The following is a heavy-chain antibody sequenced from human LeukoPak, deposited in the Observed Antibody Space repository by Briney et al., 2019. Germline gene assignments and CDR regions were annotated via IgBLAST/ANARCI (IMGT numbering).Heavy chain of an antibody. CDR1: GYSFTSYW. CDR2: IYPGDSDT. Sequence: GESLQISCKGSGYSFTSYWIGWVRPMPGKGLEWMGIIYPGDSDTRYSPSFQGQVTISADKSISTAYLQWSSLKASDTAMYYCASPTNYYDSSGSWAYWGQGTLVTVSS. D-gene: IGHD3-22*01. J-gene: IGHJ4*02. V-gene: IGHV5-51*01. CDR3: ASPTNYYDSSGSWAY.